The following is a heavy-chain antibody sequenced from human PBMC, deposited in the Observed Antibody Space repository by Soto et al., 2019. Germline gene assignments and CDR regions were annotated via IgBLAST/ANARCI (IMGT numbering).Heavy chain of an antibody. D-gene: IGHD3-3*01. CDR3: SRAVRFGVVTLFAY. Sequence: AGTLCLTCTVSGGSISRYYLIWIRQPPGKGLEWIGYIYYSGSTNYNPSLKSRVTISVNTTNNQISLKLISVTAADAAVHYCSRAVRFGVVTLFAYWGRGTLVTVSA. CDR2: IYYSGST. CDR1: GGSISRYY. J-gene: IGHJ4*02. V-gene: IGHV4-59*12.